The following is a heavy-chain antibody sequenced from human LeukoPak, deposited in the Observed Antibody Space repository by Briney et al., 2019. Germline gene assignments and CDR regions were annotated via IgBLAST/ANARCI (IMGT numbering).Heavy chain of an antibody. CDR1: VGSLSSYY. CDR2: IYYSGST. Sequence: PSGTLSLTCTVSVGSLSSYYWSCIRQPPGEGLGWSWYIYYSGSTNYNPSLKSRVTISVDTSKNQFSLKLSSVTAADTDVYYCARILRDYYYYGMDVWGQGTTVTVSS. CDR3: ARILRDYYYYGMDV. J-gene: IGHJ6*02. D-gene: IGHD3-3*01. V-gene: IGHV4-59*08.